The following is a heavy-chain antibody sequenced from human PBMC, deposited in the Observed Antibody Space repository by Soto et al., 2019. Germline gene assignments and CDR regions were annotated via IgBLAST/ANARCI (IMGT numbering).Heavy chain of an antibody. Sequence: QLQLVQSAAEVKKPGASVRVSCKAYGYPFIKYGISWIRQAPEQGLEWMGWIKVDSGYTNYAQKFQGRVTMTADTPSDTAFMELRSRRRDDTAVYFCATSYDTGFDPWGQGTLVSVSS. CDR1: GYPFIKYG. V-gene: IGHV1-18*04. J-gene: IGHJ5*02. CDR2: IKVDSGYT. D-gene: IGHD3-9*01. CDR3: ATSYDTGFDP.